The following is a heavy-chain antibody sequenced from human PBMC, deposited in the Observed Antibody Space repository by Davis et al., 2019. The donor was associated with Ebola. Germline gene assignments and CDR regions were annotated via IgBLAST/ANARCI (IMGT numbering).Heavy chain of an antibody. V-gene: IGHV3-7*04. Sequence: GESLKISCAASGFTFGSFWMSWVRQAPGRGLEWVANIYRDGNEKYYVDSVKGRFTISRDNAKNSLYLQMNSLRAEDTAVYYCARAYESVYYWGQGTLVTVSS. D-gene: IGHD5-12*01. J-gene: IGHJ4*02. CDR2: IYRDGNEK. CDR1: GFTFGSFW. CDR3: ARAYESVYY.